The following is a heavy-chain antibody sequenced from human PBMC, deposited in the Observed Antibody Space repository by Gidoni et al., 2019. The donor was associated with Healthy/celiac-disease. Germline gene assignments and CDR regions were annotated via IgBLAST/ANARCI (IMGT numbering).Heavy chain of an antibody. CDR2: ISSSSSYI. V-gene: IGHV3-21*01. J-gene: IGHJ4*02. Sequence: EVQLVESGGGLVKPGGSLRLSCAASGFTFSSYSMNWVRQAPGKGLEWVSSISSSSSYIYYADSVKGRFTISRDNAKNSLYLQMNSLRAEDTAVYYCARDPYSSSWEIDYWGQGTLVTVSS. CDR3: ARDPYSSSWEIDY. CDR1: GFTFSSYS. D-gene: IGHD6-13*01.